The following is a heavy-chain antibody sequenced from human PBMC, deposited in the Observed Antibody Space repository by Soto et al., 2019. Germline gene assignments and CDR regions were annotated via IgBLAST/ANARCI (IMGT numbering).Heavy chain of an antibody. V-gene: IGHV3-53*01. Sequence: VGSLRLSCAAFGLTISGKKYVAWVRQAPGKGLEWVSGLYDVDGSFYADSVRGRFTTSSDSSKTTVYLQMNDLRPDDTAVYYCATWHEREHAYDVWGQGTTVTVSS. CDR2: LYDVDGS. J-gene: IGHJ3*01. D-gene: IGHD1-1*01. CDR1: GLTISGKKY. CDR3: ATWHEREHAYDV.